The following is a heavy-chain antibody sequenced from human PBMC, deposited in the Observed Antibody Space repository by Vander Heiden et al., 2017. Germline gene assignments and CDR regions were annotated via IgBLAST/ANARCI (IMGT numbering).Heavy chain of an antibody. Sequence: QVQLVQSGAEVKKPGASVKVSCKASGYTFTVYYMHWVRQAPGQGLEWMGRINPNSGGTNYAQKFQGRVTMTRDTSISTAYMELSRLRSDDTAVYYCARWELGYCSSTSCYDVVYYYGMDVWGQGTTVTVSS. CDR2: INPNSGGT. D-gene: IGHD2-2*01. V-gene: IGHV1-2*06. CDR3: ARWELGYCSSTSCYDVVYYYGMDV. J-gene: IGHJ6*02. CDR1: GYTFTVYY.